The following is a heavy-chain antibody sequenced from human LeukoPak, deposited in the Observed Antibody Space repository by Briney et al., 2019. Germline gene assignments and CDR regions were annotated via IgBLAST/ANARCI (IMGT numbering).Heavy chain of an antibody. D-gene: IGHD6-19*01. CDR1: GFTFSSYV. V-gene: IGHV3-23*01. CDR2: ISDRGGSA. J-gene: IGHJ4*02. CDR3: ASRAVGRKSGWYETFDY. Sequence: PGGSLRLSCAASGFTFSSYVMSWVRQAPGKGLEWVSVISDRGGSAYYADSVKGRFTISRDNSKNILYLQMNSLRAEDTAVYYCASRAVGRKSGWYETFDYWGQGTLVTVSS.